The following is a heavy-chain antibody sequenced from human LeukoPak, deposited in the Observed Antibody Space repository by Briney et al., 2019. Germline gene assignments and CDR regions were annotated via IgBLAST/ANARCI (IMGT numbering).Heavy chain of an antibody. Sequence: SETLSLTCTVAGGSIRSNSHYWGWIRQPPGKGLEWVASIYHSGSIYYNPSLKSRVTMSVDTSKNQFSLKLSSLTATDTAVYYCARLLYDTNGYYYFDYWGQATLVTVPS. D-gene: IGHD3-22*01. J-gene: IGHJ4*02. CDR3: ARLLYDTNGYYYFDY. CDR1: GGSIRSNSHY. CDR2: IYHSGSI. V-gene: IGHV4-39*01.